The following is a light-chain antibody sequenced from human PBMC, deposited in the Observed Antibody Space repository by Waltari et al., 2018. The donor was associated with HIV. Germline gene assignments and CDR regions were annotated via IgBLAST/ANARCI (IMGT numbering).Light chain of an antibody. CDR2: YVE. CDR1: SSAFGGYKY. J-gene: IGLJ3*02. V-gene: IGLV2-11*01. Sequence: QSALTQPRSVSGSPGQSVTISCTGSSSAFGGYKYVSWYHHHPAKAPTLLIFYVELRPAGVPARFSGSKSGNTASLTISGLQAEDEAEYYCCSYAGNFIEMFGGGTKLTVL. CDR3: CSYAGNFIEM.